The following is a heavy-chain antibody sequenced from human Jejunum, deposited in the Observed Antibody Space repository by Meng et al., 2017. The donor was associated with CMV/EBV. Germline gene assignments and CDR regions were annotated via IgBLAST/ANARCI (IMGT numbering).Heavy chain of an antibody. V-gene: IGHV3-7*01. CDR1: GFTFSNYW. CDR2: IKPDGTEQ. CDR3: VKDINSGFYFTY. D-gene: IGHD1-26*01. Sequence: GSGFTFSNYWMFWVRQAPGKGLEWVANIKPDGTEQHYVGSVRGRFTISRDNVKNSLYLQMNSLRVEDTAVYYCVKDINSGFYFTYWGQGTLVTVSS. J-gene: IGHJ4*02.